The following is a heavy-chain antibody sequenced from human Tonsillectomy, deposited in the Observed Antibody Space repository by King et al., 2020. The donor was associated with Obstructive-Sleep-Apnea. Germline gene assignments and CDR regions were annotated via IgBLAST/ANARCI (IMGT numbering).Heavy chain of an antibody. CDR2: ISSNGGST. J-gene: IGHJ4*02. Sequence: VQLVESGGGLVQPGGSLRLSCAASGFTFSSYAMHWVRQAPGKGLEYVSAISSNGGSTYYANSVKGRFTISRDNSKNTLYLQMGSLRAEDMAVYYCARDSGDLYYDILTGYYNNYYFDYWGQGTLVTVSS. CDR1: GFTFSSYA. D-gene: IGHD3-9*01. CDR3: ARDSGDLYYDILTGYYNNYYFDY. V-gene: IGHV3-64*01.